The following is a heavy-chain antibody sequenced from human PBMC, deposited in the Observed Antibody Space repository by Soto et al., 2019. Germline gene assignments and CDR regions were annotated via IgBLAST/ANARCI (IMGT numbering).Heavy chain of an antibody. CDR1: GFTFKAYA. J-gene: IGHJ4*02. D-gene: IGHD4-4*01. CDR2: ITATNGNT. V-gene: IGHV3-23*01. Sequence: DVHLLESGGASVQPGGSLRLSCVASGFTFKAYAMGWVRQAPGKGLEWVSSITATNGNTYYADSVRGRFTISRDNSRNSLFLQMNGLRPEDSALYYCAKDEGTSSTVFDFWGQGTLVTVSS. CDR3: AKDEGTSSTVFDF.